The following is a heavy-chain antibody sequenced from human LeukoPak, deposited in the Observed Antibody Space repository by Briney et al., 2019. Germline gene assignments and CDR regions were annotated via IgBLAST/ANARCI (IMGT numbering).Heavy chain of an antibody. Sequence: SENLSLTCAVHGGSLSGYYWSWIRQPPGKGLEWIGYIYYSGSTNYNPSLKSRVTISVDTSKNQFPLKLSSVTAADTTVYYCARGGVPAAKSFDYWGQGTLVTVSS. V-gene: IGHV4-59*08. D-gene: IGHD2-2*01. J-gene: IGHJ4*02. CDR2: IYYSGST. CDR1: GGSLSGYY. CDR3: ARGGVPAAKSFDY.